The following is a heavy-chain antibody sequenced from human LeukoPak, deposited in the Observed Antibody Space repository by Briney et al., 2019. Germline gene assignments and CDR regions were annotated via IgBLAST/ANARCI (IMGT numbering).Heavy chain of an antibody. J-gene: IGHJ6*02. CDR2: IKQDGSEK. CDR1: GFTFSSYW. Sequence: PGGSLRLPCAASGFTFSSYWMSWVRQAPGKGLEWVANIKQDGSEKYYVDSVKGRFTISRDNAKNSLYLQMNSLRAEDTAVYYCASLSSSWTLWGPYYYYYGMDVWGQGTTVTVSS. D-gene: IGHD6-13*01. V-gene: IGHV3-7*01. CDR3: ASLSSSWTLWGPYYYYYGMDV.